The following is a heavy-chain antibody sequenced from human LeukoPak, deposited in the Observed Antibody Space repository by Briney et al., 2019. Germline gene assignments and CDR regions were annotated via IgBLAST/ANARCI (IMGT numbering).Heavy chain of an antibody. CDR2: IKFDGSEK. V-gene: IGHV3-7*01. CDR3: ARDVGLSGYDLNDY. Sequence: GGSLRLSCVDSGFSFGTYWMTWVRQPPGKGLEWVANIKFDGSEKYYAESVKGRFTILRDNARNSLSLQMNSLRVEDKAVYYCARDVGLSGYDLNDYWGQGTLVTVST. D-gene: IGHD5-12*01. CDR1: GFSFGTYW. J-gene: IGHJ4*02.